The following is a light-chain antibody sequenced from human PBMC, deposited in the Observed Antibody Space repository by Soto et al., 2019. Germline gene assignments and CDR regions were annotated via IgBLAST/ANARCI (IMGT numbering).Light chain of an antibody. CDR2: AAS. V-gene: IGKV1D-12*01. Sequence: DIQMTQSPSSVSASVGDRVTITCRASQAISTWLAWYQQKPGKAPKLLIYAASNLQTGVPSRFSGSGSGTDFTLTISSLQPEDFATYYCQQANSFPRTFGQGPEVEIK. CDR3: QQANSFPRT. J-gene: IGKJ1*01. CDR1: QAISTW.